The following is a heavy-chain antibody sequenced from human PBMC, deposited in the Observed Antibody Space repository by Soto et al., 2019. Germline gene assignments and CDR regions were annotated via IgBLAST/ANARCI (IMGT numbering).Heavy chain of an antibody. CDR3: ARDREGQTPLDS. V-gene: IGHV4-4*02. CDR2: IYHSGTT. CDR1: GDSIISAHW. D-gene: IGHD1-26*01. J-gene: IGHJ4*02. Sequence: QVQLQESGPGLVKPSGTLSLTCAVSGDSIISAHWWTWVRQPPGKGLEWIGEIYHSGTTNYNPSLKSRVTISVDKAKTQFSLKLNSVTAADTAVYYCARDREGQTPLDSWGQGTLVTVSS.